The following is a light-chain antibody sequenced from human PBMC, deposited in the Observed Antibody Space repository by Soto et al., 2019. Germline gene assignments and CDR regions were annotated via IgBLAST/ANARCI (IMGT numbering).Light chain of an antibody. CDR2: DAS. CDR1: QSVNSY. Sequence: EIVLTQSPVTLSLSPGERATLSCRASQSVNSYLAWYQQKPGQAPRLLIYDASNRATGIPARFSGGGSGTDFTLTISSLEPEDSAVYYCQQRRNWPLTCGGGTKVEIK. V-gene: IGKV3-11*01. CDR3: QQRRNWPLT. J-gene: IGKJ4*01.